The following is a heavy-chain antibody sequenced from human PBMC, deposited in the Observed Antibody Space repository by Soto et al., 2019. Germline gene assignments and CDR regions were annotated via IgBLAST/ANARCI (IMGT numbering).Heavy chain of an antibody. V-gene: IGHV1-18*04. CDR3: ARDSITIFGVVIRGRLGYFDY. J-gene: IGHJ4*02. D-gene: IGHD3-3*01. Sequence: ASVKVSCKASGYTFTSYGISWVRQAPGQVLEWMGWISAYNGNTNYAQKLQGRVTMTTDTSTSTAYMELRSLRSDDTAVYYCARDSITIFGVVIRGRLGYFDYWGQGTLVTVSS. CDR2: ISAYNGNT. CDR1: GYTFTSYG.